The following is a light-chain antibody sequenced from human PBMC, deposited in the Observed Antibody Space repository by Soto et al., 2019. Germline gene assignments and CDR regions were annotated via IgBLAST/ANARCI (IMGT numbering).Light chain of an antibody. J-gene: IGKJ1*01. CDR1: QSVSSSY. CDR2: GAS. Sequence: EIVLTQSPGTLSLSPGERATLSCRASQSVSSSYLAWYQQKPGQAPRLLIYGASSRATGIPDRFSGSGPGTDFTLTISRLEPEDFAVYYCQQYDSSPWTFGQGTKVDIK. V-gene: IGKV3-20*01. CDR3: QQYDSSPWT.